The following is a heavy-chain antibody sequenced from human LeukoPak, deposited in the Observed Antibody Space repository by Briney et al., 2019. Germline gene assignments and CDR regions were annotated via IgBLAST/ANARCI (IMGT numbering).Heavy chain of an antibody. D-gene: IGHD3-10*01. J-gene: IGHJ4*02. CDR3: ARGRVRGAFDY. CDR2: ISSSSSYI. Sequence: GGSLRLSCAASGFTFSSYSMNWVRQAPGKGLEWVSSISSSSSYIHYADSVKGRFTISRDNAKNSLYLQMNSLRTEDTAVYYCARGRVRGAFDYWGQGTLVTVSP. V-gene: IGHV3-21*01. CDR1: GFTFSSYS.